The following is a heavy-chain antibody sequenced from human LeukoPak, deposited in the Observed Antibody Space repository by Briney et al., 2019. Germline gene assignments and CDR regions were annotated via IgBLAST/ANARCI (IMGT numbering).Heavy chain of an antibody. V-gene: IGHV3-72*01. J-gene: IGHJ3*01. CDR2: SRNKGNSDIT. Sequence: GGSLRLSCAGSGFTFSDHYIDWVRQAPGKGPEWVGRSRNKGNSDITEYAASVKGRFTISSDDAKNLQFLQMNSLRTEDTAVYHCAKGYSGLLIYALDVWGQGTGVTVSS. CDR1: GFTFSDHY. CDR3: AKGYSGLLIYALDV. D-gene: IGHD1-26*01.